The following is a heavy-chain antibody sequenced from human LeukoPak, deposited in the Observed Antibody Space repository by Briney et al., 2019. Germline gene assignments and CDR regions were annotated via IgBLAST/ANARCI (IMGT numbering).Heavy chain of an antibody. J-gene: IGHJ6*02. Sequence: PSETLSLTCTVSGGSISSGGYYWSWIRQHPGKGLEWIGHSSYSGSTNYNPSLKSRVTISVDKSKNQFSLKLSSVTAADTAVYYCARDQPPPYSSGWYENYYYYGMDVWGQGTTVTVSS. V-gene: IGHV4-31*03. CDR2: SSYSGST. CDR3: ARDQPPPYSSGWYENYYYYGMDV. CDR1: GGSISSGGYY. D-gene: IGHD6-19*01.